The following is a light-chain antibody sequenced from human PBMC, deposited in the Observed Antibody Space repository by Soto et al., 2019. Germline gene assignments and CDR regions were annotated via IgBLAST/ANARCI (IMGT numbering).Light chain of an antibody. CDR2: KAS. CDR3: QQYHDWPRT. CDR1: QSISSW. V-gene: IGKV1-5*03. J-gene: IGKJ1*01. Sequence: DIQMTQSPSTLSASVGDRVTITCRASQSISSWLAWYQQKPGKAPKLLIYKASGLESGVPSRFSGSGSGTEFTLTISSLQPDDFATYYCQQYHDWPRTFGQGTKVEIK.